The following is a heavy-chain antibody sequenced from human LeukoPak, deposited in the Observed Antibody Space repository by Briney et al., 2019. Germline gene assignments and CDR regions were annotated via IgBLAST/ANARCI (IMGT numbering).Heavy chain of an antibody. D-gene: IGHD3-3*01. CDR2: IIPIFGTA. CDR3: ARGNHDFWSGYLRFDP. V-gene: IGHV1-69*01. CDR1: GGTFSSYA. J-gene: IGHJ5*02. Sequence: SVKVSCKASGGTFSSYAISWVRQAPGQGLEWMGGIIPIFGTANNAQKFQGRVTITADESTSTAYMELGSLRSEDTAVYYCARGNHDFWSGYLRFDPWGQGTLVTVSS.